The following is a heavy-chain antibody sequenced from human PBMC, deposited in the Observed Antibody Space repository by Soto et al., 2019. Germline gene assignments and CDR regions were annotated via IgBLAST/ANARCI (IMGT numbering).Heavy chain of an antibody. V-gene: IGHV3-33*01. CDR1: GFDFSSYG. Sequence: QMQLVESGGGVVQPGTSLRLSCAASGFDFSSYGMHWVRQTPGKGLEWVAVLGFDGGGRYYADSVKGRFTISRDNSKKMLYLLMDSLRAEDTALYYCAREPVGPDYAMDVWGQGTTVTVSS. CDR2: LGFDGGGR. CDR3: AREPVGPDYAMDV. J-gene: IGHJ6*02. D-gene: IGHD1-26*01.